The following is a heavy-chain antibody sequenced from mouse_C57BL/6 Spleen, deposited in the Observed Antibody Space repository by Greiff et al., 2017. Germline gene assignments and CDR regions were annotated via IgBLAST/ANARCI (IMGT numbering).Heavy chain of an antibody. D-gene: IGHD2-1*01. CDR3: ARNGNYGRNYFDY. Sequence: VQLQQSGAELVKPGASVKLSCKASGYTFTSYWMQWVKQRPGQGLEWIGEIDPSDSYTNYNQKFKGKATLTVDTSSSTAYMQLSSLTSEDSAVYYCARNGNYGRNYFDYWGQGTTLTVSS. CDR2: IDPSDSYT. CDR1: GYTFTSYW. J-gene: IGHJ2*01. V-gene: IGHV1-50*01.